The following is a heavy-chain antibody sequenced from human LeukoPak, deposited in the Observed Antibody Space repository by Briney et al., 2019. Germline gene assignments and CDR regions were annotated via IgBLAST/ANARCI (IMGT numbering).Heavy chain of an antibody. CDR3: ARMSIAAAGTVDY. D-gene: IGHD6-13*01. Sequence: PSETLSLTCTVSGGSISSYSWTWIRQPPGKGLEWIAYIYYTGSASYNPSLKSRVTISVDTSKNQFSLRLSSVTAADTAVYYCARMSIAAAGTVDYWGQGARVTVSS. V-gene: IGHV4-59*01. CDR2: IYYTGSA. J-gene: IGHJ4*02. CDR1: GGSISSYS.